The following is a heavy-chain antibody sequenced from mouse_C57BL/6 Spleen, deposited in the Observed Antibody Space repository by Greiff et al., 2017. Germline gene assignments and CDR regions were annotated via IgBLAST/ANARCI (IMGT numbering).Heavy chain of an antibody. V-gene: IGHV1-55*01. CDR2: IYPGSGST. CDR1: GYTFTSYW. CDR3: ARSPDGYPGYFDV. J-gene: IGHJ1*03. Sequence: QVQLQQPGAELVKPGASVKMSCKPSGYTFTSYWITRVKQRPGQGLEWIGDIYPGSGSTNYNEKFKSKATLTVDTSSSTAYMQLSSLTSEDSAVYYCARSPDGYPGYFDVWGTGTTVTVSS. D-gene: IGHD2-3*01.